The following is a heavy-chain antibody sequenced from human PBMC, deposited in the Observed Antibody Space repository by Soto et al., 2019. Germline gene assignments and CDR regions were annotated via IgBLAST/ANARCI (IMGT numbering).Heavy chain of an antibody. D-gene: IGHD1-26*01. V-gene: IGHV3-30*18. CDR3: AKSLAPLIVGATIDY. J-gene: IGHJ4*02. CDR1: GFTFSSYG. Sequence: GSLRLSCAASGFTFSSYGMHWVRQAPGKGLEWVAVISYDGSNKYYADSVKGRFTISRDNSKNTLYLQMNSLRAEDTAVYYCAKSLAPLIVGATIDYWGQGTLVTVSS. CDR2: ISYDGSNK.